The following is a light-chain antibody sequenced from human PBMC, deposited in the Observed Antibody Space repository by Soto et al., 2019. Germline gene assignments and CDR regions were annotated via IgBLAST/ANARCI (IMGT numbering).Light chain of an antibody. V-gene: IGKV2D-29*01. CDR1: QSLLYSDGRTY. CDR2: EVS. CDR3: MQSIQLPIT. J-gene: IGKJ4*01. Sequence: VLTQTPRSLSVTPGQPASISCKSSQSLLYSDGRTYVYWYLHKPGQPPQLLIHEVSNRFSGVPDRFSGSGSGTDFTLKISRVEAEDVGVYYCMQSIQLPITFGGGTNVEIK.